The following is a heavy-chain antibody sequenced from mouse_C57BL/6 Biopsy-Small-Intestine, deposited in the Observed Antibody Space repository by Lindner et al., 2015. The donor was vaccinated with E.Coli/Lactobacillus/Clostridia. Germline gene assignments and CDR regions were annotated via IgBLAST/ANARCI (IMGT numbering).Heavy chain of an antibody. CDR3: ARGGYGTWFAY. CDR1: GYTFTGYW. Sequence: VQLQESGAELVKPGASVKLSCKATGYTFTGYWIEWVKQRPGHGLEWIGEIYPRSGNTYYNEKFKGKATLTADKSSSTAYMELRSLTSEDSAVYFCARGGYGTWFAYWGQGTLVTVSA. CDR2: IYPRSGNT. D-gene: IGHD2-10*02. V-gene: IGHV1-81*01. J-gene: IGHJ3*01.